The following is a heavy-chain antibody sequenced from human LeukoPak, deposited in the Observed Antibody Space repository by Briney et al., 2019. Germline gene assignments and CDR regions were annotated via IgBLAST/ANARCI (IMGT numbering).Heavy chain of an antibody. CDR2: INPDSGGT. D-gene: IGHD1-26*01. CDR1: GYTFTGYY. V-gene: IGHV1-2*02. CDR3: ARAYSGSYLGVGY. J-gene: IGHJ4*02. Sequence: ASVKVSCKASGYTFTGYYMHWVRQAPGQGLEWMGWINPDSGGTNYAQKFQGRVTMTRDTSISTAYMELSRLRSEDTAVYYCARAYSGSYLGVGYWGQGTLVTVSS.